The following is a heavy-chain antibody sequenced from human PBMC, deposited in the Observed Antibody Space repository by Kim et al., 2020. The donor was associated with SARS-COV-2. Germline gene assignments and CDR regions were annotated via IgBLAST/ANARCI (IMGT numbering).Heavy chain of an antibody. V-gene: IGHV4-34*01. CDR1: GGSFSGYY. J-gene: IGHJ4*02. CDR2: INHSGST. CDR3: ARGLRGASYYYGSGSYYYYFDY. D-gene: IGHD3-10*01. Sequence: SETLSLTCAVYGGSFSGYYWSWIRQPPGKGLEWIGEINHSGSTNYNPSLKSRVTISVDTSKNQFSLKLSSVTAADTAVYYCARGLRGASYYYGSGSYYYYFDYWGQGTLVTVSS.